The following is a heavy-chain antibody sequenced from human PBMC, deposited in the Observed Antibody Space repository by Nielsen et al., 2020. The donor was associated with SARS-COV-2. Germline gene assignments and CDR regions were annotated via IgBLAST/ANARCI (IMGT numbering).Heavy chain of an antibody. J-gene: IGHJ6*03. V-gene: IGHV6-1*01. D-gene: IGHD4-17*01. Sequence: TLSLTCAISGDSVSSSSAAWNWIRQSPSRGLEWLGRTYYRSKWYNDYAVSVKSRITVNPDTSKNQFSLHLNSVTPEDTAVYYCARARGAYGDYYYYYYTDVWGKGTTVTVSS. CDR3: ARARGAYGDYYYYYYTDV. CDR1: GDSVSSSSAA. CDR2: TYYRSKWYN.